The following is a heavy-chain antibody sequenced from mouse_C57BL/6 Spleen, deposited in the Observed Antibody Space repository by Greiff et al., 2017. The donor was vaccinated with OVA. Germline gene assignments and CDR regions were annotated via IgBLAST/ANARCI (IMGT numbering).Heavy chain of an antibody. J-gene: IGHJ3*01. CDR2: IWSGGGT. D-gene: IGHD1-1*01. CDR3: ARGFGSSYWFAY. V-gene: IGHV2-2*01. CDR1: GFSLTSYG. Sequence: VQLQQSGPGLVQPSQSLTITCTASGFSLTSYGVHWVRQSPGQGLEWLGVIWSGGGTDSNAAFISRLSISKDNSKSQVFFKMSSLQADDTSVYYCARGFGSSYWFAYWGQGTLVTVSA.